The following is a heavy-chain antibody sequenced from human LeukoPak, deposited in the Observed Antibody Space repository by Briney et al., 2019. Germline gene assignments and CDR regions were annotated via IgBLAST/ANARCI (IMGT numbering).Heavy chain of an antibody. CDR3: AITTLRAFDI. Sequence: SQTLSLTCTVSGVSLIDGGYFWTWLRRPAGKGLEWIGRVSTSGTTNYNPSLKSRVTISVDKSKNQFSLKLSSVTAADTAVYYCAITTLRAFDIWGQGTMVTVSS. D-gene: IGHD1-26*01. V-gene: IGHV4-61*02. CDR1: GVSLIDGGYF. CDR2: VSTSGTT. J-gene: IGHJ3*02.